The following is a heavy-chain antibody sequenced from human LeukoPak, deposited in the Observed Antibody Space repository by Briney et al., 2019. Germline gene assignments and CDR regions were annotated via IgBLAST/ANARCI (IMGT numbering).Heavy chain of an antibody. Sequence: GGSLRLSCAASGFTFSTYFMSWVRQAPGKGLEWVASMKGDGSEEYYVDSVKGRFTISRDNAKNSLYLQINSLRAEDTAVYYCARLHCTGGSCYSYFVYWGQGTQVTVSS. CDR2: MKGDGSEE. J-gene: IGHJ4*02. D-gene: IGHD2-15*01. CDR1: GFTFSTYF. CDR3: ARLHCTGGSCYSYFVY. V-gene: IGHV3-7*01.